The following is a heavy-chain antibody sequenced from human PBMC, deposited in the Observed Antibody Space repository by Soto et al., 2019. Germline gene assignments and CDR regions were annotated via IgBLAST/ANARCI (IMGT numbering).Heavy chain of an antibody. CDR2: IDPSDSYT. J-gene: IGHJ6*02. CDR1: GYIFTSYW. D-gene: IGHD3-22*01. V-gene: IGHV5-10-1*01. Sequence: PGESLKISCNGSGYIFTSYWISWVRQMPGKGLEWMGRIDPSDSYTNYSPSFQGHVTISADKSISTAYLQWSSLKASDTAMYYCASSTMIVRDYYYYGMDVWGQGTTVTVSS. CDR3: ASSTMIVRDYYYYGMDV.